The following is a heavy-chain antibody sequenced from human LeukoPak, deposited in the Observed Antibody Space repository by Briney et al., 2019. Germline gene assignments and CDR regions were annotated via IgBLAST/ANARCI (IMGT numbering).Heavy chain of an antibody. Sequence: SKTLSLTCTVSGGSISSYYWSWIRQPPGKGLEWIGYIYYSGSTNYNPSLKSRVTISVDTSKNQFSLKLSSVTAADTALYYCARVRDYYHGMDVWGQGTTVTVSS. CDR1: GGSISSYY. CDR3: ARVRDYYHGMDV. J-gene: IGHJ6*02. V-gene: IGHV4-59*01. CDR2: IYYSGST.